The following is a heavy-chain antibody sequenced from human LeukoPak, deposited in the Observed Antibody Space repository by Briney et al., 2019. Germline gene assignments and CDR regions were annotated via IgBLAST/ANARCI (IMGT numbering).Heavy chain of an antibody. Sequence: PGGSLRLSCAASGFTFSSYAMSWVRQAPGKGLVWVSRIDSDGSSISYADSVKGRFTISRDNAKNTLYLQMNSLRAEDTALYYCARSGTTRGHLDYWGQGTLVTVSS. CDR1: GFTFSSYA. V-gene: IGHV3-74*01. CDR3: ARSGTTRGHLDY. CDR2: IDSDGSSI. D-gene: IGHD4-17*01. J-gene: IGHJ4*02.